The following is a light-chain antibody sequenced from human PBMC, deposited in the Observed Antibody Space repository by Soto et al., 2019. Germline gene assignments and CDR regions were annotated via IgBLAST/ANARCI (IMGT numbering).Light chain of an antibody. J-gene: IGLJ1*01. CDR2: DVS. Sequence: QSALTQPASVSGSPGKSITISCTGTSSDVGGYKYVSWYQQHPGKAPKFMIYDVSNRPSGVSNRFSGSKSGNTASLTISGLQAEDEADYYCCSYTTSNTRQIVFGTGTKVTVL. CDR3: CSYTTSNTRQIV. CDR1: SSDVGGYKY. V-gene: IGLV2-14*01.